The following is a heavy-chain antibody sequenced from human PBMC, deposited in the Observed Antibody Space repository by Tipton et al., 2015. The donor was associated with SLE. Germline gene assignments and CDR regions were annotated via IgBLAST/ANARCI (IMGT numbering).Heavy chain of an antibody. CDR2: MFYTGSA. CDR3: ARDSSGGYNWFDP. D-gene: IGHD3-22*01. J-gene: IGHJ5*02. V-gene: IGHV4-39*07. Sequence: TLSLTCTVSGASVSSSVYSWGWIRQPPGKGLQWIGAMFYTGSAHYNPSLKGRVAISVDTSKNQFSLKLSSVTAADTAVYYCARDSSGGYNWFDPWGQGTLVTVSS. CDR1: GASVSSSVYS.